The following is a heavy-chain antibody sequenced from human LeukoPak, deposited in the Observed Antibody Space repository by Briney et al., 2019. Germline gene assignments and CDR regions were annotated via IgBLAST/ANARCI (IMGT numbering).Heavy chain of an antibody. J-gene: IGHJ4*02. D-gene: IGHD3-3*01. CDR3: ARLSNGYDFWSGYYPIDY. CDR2: TSAYNGNT. CDR1: GYTFTSYG. V-gene: IGHV1-18*01. Sequence: ASVKVSCKASGYTFTSYGISWVRQAPGQGLEWMGWTSAYNGNTNYAQKLQGRVTMTTDTSTSTAYMELRSLRSDDTAVYYCARLSNGYDFWSGYYPIDYWGQGTLVTVSS.